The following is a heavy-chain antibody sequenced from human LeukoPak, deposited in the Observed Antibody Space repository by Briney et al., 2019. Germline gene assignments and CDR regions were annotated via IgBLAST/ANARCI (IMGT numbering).Heavy chain of an antibody. J-gene: IGHJ6*03. V-gene: IGHV3-23*01. CDR3: ARRSPYYYMDV. CDR2: ITGAGGIT. Sequence: GGSLRLSCAASGCIFGDYTMNWVRQAPGKGLEWVAGITGAGGITYYADSVKGRFTISRQNSKNTLSLQMNSLRAEDTALYYCARRSPYYYMDVWGKGTTVTVSS. CDR1: GCIFGDYT. D-gene: IGHD3-10*01.